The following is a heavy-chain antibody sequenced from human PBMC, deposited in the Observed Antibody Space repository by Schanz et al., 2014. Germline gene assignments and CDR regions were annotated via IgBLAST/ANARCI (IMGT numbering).Heavy chain of an antibody. V-gene: IGHV3-23*01. CDR3: ARDHQWLARYYMDV. D-gene: IGHD6-19*01. CDR2: ITGSGSKT. Sequence: EVQLLESGGGFVQPGGSLRLSCAASEFSFSSFAMYWVRQAPGKGLEWVSAITGSGSKTYYADSVKGRFTIARDNSKKTLYLQMNSLRAEDTAVYYCARDHQWLARYYMDVWGKGTTVTVSS. CDR1: EFSFSSFA. J-gene: IGHJ6*03.